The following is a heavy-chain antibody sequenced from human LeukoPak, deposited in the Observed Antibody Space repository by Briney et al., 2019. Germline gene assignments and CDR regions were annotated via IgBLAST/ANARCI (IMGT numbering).Heavy chain of an antibody. J-gene: IGHJ4*02. CDR3: ARRSGIAVAGAFDY. CDR1: GYTFTSYG. D-gene: IGHD6-19*01. Sequence: ASVKVSCKASGYTFTSYGISWVRQAPGQGLEWMGWISAYNGNTNYAQKLQGRVTMTTDTSTSTAYMELRSLRSDDTAVYYCARRSGIAVAGAFDYWGQGTPVTVSS. CDR2: ISAYNGNT. V-gene: IGHV1-18*01.